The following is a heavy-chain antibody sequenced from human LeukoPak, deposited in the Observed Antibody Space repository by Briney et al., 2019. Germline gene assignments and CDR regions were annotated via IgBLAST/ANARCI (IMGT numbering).Heavy chain of an antibody. V-gene: IGHV3-66*01. J-gene: IGHJ4*02. CDR3: AREGMATTALGY. D-gene: IGHD5-24*01. CDR1: GFTVSSNY. CDR2: IYSGGST. Sequence: GGSLRLSCAASGFTVSSNYINWVRQAPGKGLEWVSIIYSGGSTFYADSVKGRFTISRDNSKNTLYLQMNSLRAEDTAVYYCAREGMATTALGYWGQGTLVTVSS.